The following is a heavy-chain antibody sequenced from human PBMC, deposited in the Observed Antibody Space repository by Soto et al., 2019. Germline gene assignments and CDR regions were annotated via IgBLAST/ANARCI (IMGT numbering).Heavy chain of an antibody. CDR1: GYTFTSYD. CDR2: MNPNNGNT. D-gene: IGHD1-7*01. J-gene: IGHJ6*02. CDR3: ARDLNWNYGPQYHHGMDV. Sequence: QVQLVQSGAEVKKPGASVKVSCKASGYTFTSYDINWMRQATGQGLEWMGWMNPNNGNTGYSQKFQGRVTMTRDTSISTPYMGLSSLRSEDTAVYYCARDLNWNYGPQYHHGMDVWGQGTTVTVSS. V-gene: IGHV1-8*01.